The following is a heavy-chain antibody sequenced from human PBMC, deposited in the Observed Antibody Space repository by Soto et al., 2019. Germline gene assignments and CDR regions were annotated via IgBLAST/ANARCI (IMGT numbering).Heavy chain of an antibody. Sequence: GGSLRLSCAASGFTFSSYSMNWVRQAPGKGLEWVSYISSSSTIYYADSVKGRFTISRDNAKNSLYLQMNSLRDEDTAVYYCARDLNPYYDFWSGDHYYYGMDVWGQGTTVTVSS. CDR3: ARDLNPYYDFWSGDHYYYGMDV. CDR2: ISSSSTI. V-gene: IGHV3-48*02. J-gene: IGHJ6*02. D-gene: IGHD3-3*01. CDR1: GFTFSSYS.